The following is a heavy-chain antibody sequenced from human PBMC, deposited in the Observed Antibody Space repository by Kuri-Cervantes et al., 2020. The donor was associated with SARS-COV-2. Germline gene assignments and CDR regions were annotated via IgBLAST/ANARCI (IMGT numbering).Heavy chain of an antibody. J-gene: IGHJ3*02. D-gene: IGHD1-1*01. CDR3: ARDLLYELERRKNPDAFDI. Sequence: GESLKISCAASGFTFGSYAMHWVRQAPGKGLEWVAVISYDGSNKYYADSVKGRFTISRDNSKNTLYLQMNSLRAEDTAVYYCARDLLYELERRKNPDAFDIWGQGTMVTVSS. V-gene: IGHV3-30-3*01. CDR2: ISYDGSNK. CDR1: GFTFGSYA.